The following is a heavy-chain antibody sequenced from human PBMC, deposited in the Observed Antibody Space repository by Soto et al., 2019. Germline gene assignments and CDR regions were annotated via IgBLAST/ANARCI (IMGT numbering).Heavy chain of an antibody. V-gene: IGHV3-66*01. CDR3: ARDPSRGYCSSTSCYSY. D-gene: IGHD2-2*02. CDR1: GFTVSSNY. J-gene: IGHJ4*02. CDR2: I. Sequence: EVQLVESGGGLVQPGVSLRLSCAASGFTVSSNYMSWVRQAPGKGLEWVSVISVKGRFTISRDNSKNTLYLQMNSLRAEDTAVYYCARDPSRGYCSSTSCYSYWGQGTLVTVSS.